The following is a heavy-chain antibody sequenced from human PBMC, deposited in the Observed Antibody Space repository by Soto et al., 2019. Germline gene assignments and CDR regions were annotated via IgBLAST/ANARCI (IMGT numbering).Heavy chain of an antibody. D-gene: IGHD2-21*01. V-gene: IGHV3-11*06. Sequence: LRLSCGTSGLPFGEYYISWIRQAPGKGLEWLSHISPKSTYRNYADSVKGRFTISRDNTKSSLFLQMNSLGVEDTAVYYCARGGGGGLFEHWGQGVLVTVS. CDR2: ISPKSTYR. CDR3: ARGGGGGLFEH. J-gene: IGHJ4*02. CDR1: GLPFGEYY.